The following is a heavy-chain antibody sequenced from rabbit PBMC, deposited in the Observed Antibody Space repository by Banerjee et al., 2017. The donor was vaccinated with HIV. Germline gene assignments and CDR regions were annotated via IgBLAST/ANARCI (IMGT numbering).Heavy chain of an antibody. Sequence: QEQLVESGGGLVQPGASLTLTCTASGFSFSSYWICWVRQAPGKGLEWIACMDAGSSGSTYYASWAKGRFTISETSSTTVTLQMTSLTAADTATYFCARAAYAGGAFAWYFNLWGPGTLVTVS. CDR3: ARAAYAGGAFAWYFNL. D-gene: IGHD4-2*01. V-gene: IGHV1S45*01. J-gene: IGHJ4*01. CDR1: GFSFSSYW. CDR2: MDAGSSGST.